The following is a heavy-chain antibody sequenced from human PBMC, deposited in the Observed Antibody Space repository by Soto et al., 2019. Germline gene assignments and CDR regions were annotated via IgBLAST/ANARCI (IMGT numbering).Heavy chain of an antibody. CDR3: ARVPPYGDYYYYGMDV. V-gene: IGHV1-2*04. CDR1: GYTFTGYY. CDR2: INPNSGGT. D-gene: IGHD4-17*01. Sequence: QVQLVQSGAEVKKPGASVKVSCKASGYTFTGYYMHWVRQAPGQGLEWMGWINPNSGGTNYAQKFQGWVTMTRDTSISTAYMELSRLKSDDTAVYYCARVPPYGDYYYYGMDVWGQGTTVTFAS. J-gene: IGHJ6*02.